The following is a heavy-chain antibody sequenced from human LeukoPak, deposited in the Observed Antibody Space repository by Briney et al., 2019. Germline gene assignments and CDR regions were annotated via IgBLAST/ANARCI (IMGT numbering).Heavy chain of an antibody. CDR1: RFTFSSYS. V-gene: IGHV3-21*01. Sequence: PGGSLRLSCTASRFTFSSYSMNWVRQAPGKGLEWVSSISSSSSYIYYADSVKGRFTISRDNAKNSLYLQMNSLRAEDTAVYYCARDPGYCSGGSCYWGQGTLVTVSS. D-gene: IGHD2-15*01. CDR2: ISSSSSYI. CDR3: ARDPGYCSGGSCY. J-gene: IGHJ4*02.